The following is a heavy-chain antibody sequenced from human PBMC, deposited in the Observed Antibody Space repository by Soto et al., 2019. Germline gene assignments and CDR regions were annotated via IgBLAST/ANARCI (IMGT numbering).Heavy chain of an antibody. J-gene: IGHJ5*02. D-gene: IGHD2-2*02. Sequence: VRGYYRSFNHQAPGKGLEWVSYISSSGSTIYYADSVKGRFTISRDNAKNSLYLQMNSLRAEDTAVYYCAREDCSSTSCYSSDPWGLGTLVTVSS. CDR1: VRGYY. CDR2: ISSSGSTI. CDR3: AREDCSSTSCYSSDP. V-gene: IGHV3-11*01.